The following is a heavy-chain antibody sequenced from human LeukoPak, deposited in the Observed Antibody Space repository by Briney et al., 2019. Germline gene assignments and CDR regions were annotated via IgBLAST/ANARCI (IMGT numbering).Heavy chain of an antibody. CDR3: ASSSGWSLLYYFDY. V-gene: IGHV3-30*03. J-gene: IGHJ4*02. Sequence: GSLRLSCAASGFTFSSYGMHWVRRAPGKGLEWVAVISYDGSNKYYADSVKGRFTISRDNSKNTLYLQMNSLRAEDTAVYYCASSSGWSLLYYFDYWGQGTLVTVSS. D-gene: IGHD6-19*01. CDR1: GFTFSSYG. CDR2: ISYDGSNK.